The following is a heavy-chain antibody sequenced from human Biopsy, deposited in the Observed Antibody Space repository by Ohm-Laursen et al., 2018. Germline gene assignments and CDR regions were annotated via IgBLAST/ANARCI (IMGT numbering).Heavy chain of an antibody. CDR2: IVVGSGYA. Sequence: GATVKISCKASGFTLSNSVVQWVRQARGQRLEWIGWIVVGSGYAVYAQNFQERVTITRDLSTSTANMELSSLRSDDTAVYYCAAEVGVTVDVGFWGQGTLVTVSS. V-gene: IGHV1-58*01. CDR3: AAEVGVTVDVGF. J-gene: IGHJ4*02. D-gene: IGHD1-26*01. CDR1: GFTLSNSV.